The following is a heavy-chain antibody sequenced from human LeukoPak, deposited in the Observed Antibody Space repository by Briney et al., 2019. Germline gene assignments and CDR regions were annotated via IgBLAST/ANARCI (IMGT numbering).Heavy chain of an antibody. J-gene: IGHJ4*02. CDR3: ARDSSGSYQPANDY. CDR2: IKQDGSEK. CDR1: GFTFSSYW. Sequence: GGSLRLSCAASGFTFSSYWMSWVRQAPGKGLEWVANIKQDGSEKYYVDSVKGRFTISRDNAKNSLYLQMNSLRAEDTAVYYCARDSSGSYQPANDYWGQGTLVTVSS. D-gene: IGHD1-26*01. V-gene: IGHV3-7*01.